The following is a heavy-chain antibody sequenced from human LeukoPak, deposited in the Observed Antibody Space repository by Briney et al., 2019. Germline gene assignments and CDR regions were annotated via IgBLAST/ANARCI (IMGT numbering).Heavy chain of an antibody. Sequence: GGSLRLSCAASGLTVTNNDMNWVRQAPGKGLEWVSVITSGGSTYFTASVKGRFTASRDNSKNNLSLQMNSLRVEDTTVYYCARDLISGPATHVSWGQGGLLSVSS. D-gene: IGHD2-15*01. CDR2: ITSGGST. V-gene: IGHV3-66*01. CDR1: GLTVTNND. CDR3: ARDLISGPATHVS. J-gene: IGHJ5*02.